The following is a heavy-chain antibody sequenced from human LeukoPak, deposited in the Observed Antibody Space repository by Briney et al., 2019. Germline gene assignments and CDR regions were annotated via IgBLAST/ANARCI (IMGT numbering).Heavy chain of an antibody. CDR2: VYTSGSA. J-gene: IGHJ4*02. V-gene: IGHV4-61*02. D-gene: IGHD2-21*01. CDR1: GDSISSGRYY. CDR3: ARDLIRFDS. Sequence: PSETLSLTCSVSGDSISSGRYYWSWIRQPAGKGLEWIGRVYTSGSANYNPSLESRVTISVDTSKSQFSLKLTSVAAADTAVYYCARDLIRFDSWGQGTLVTVSS.